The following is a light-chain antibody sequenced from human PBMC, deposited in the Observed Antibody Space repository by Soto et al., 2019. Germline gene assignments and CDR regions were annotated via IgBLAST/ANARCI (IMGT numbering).Light chain of an antibody. V-gene: IGKV3-20*01. CDR2: GAS. Sequence: EIVLTQSPATLSSFPGDRVTLSFRASQDVSSNLAWYQQKPGQAPRLLIYGASSRATGIPDRFSGSGSGTDFSLTISSLEPGDLAVYYCQQYGSSPRTFGQGTKVDIK. J-gene: IGKJ1*01. CDR3: QQYGSSPRT. CDR1: QDVSSN.